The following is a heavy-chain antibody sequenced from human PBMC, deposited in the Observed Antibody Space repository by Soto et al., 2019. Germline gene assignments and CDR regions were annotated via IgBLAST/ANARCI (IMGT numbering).Heavy chain of an antibody. CDR1: GFTFSNYA. J-gene: IGHJ4*02. Sequence: EVQLLESGGDLVQPGGSLRLSCAASGFTFSNYAMSWVRQAPGQGLEWVSGISDSGRTTFYPDSVKGRFTISRDNSKNTLYLQMTSLTVEDTAVYYCVHGYFFDNWGQGTLVTVSS. D-gene: IGHD5-12*01. V-gene: IGHV3-23*01. CDR3: VHGYFFDN. CDR2: ISDSGRTT.